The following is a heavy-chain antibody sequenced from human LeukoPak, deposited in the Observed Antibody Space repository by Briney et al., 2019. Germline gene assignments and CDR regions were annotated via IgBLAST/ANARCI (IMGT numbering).Heavy chain of an antibody. D-gene: IGHD3-10*01. CDR2: ISGRGGDT. CDR1: GFTFSTYA. J-gene: IGHJ4*02. Sequence: PGGSLRLSCAASGFTFSTYAMSWVRQAPGKGLEWVSAISGRGGDTYSADSVKGRFTISRDNSKNTLYLQMNSLRAEDTAVYSCARASGPFDYWGQGTLVTVSS. CDR3: ARASGPFDY. V-gene: IGHV3-23*01.